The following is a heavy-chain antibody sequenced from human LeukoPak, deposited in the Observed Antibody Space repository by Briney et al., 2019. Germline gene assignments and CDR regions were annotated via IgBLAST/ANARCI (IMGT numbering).Heavy chain of an antibody. V-gene: IGHV3-9*01. D-gene: IGHD2-2*01. CDR1: GFTFDDYA. Sequence: GGSLRLSCAASGFTFDDYAMHWVRQAPGKGLEWLSGISWNSGSIGYADSVKGRFTISRDNAKNSLYLQMNSLRAEDTALYYCAKGASWYVYYFDYWGQGTLVTVSS. CDR3: AKGASWYVYYFDY. J-gene: IGHJ4*02. CDR2: ISWNSGSI.